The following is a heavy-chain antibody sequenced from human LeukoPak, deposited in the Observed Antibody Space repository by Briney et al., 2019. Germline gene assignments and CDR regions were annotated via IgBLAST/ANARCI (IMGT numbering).Heavy chain of an antibody. CDR3: AKSPLYDSSGYVYFDY. CDR2: ISGSGGST. CDR1: GFTFSSYA. J-gene: IGHJ4*02. Sequence: PGGSLRLSCAASGFTFSSYAMSWVRQAPGKGLEWVSAISGSGGSTYYADSVKGRFTISGDNSKNTLYLQMNSLRAEDTAVYYCAKSPLYDSSGYVYFDYWGQGTLVTVSS. V-gene: IGHV3-23*01. D-gene: IGHD3-22*01.